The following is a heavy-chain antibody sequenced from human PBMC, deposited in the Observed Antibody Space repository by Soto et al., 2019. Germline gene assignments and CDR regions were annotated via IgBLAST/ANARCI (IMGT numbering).Heavy chain of an antibody. CDR2: IYHSGTT. J-gene: IGHJ6*02. V-gene: IGHV4-38-2*01. Sequence: SETLSLTCAVSGGSIISNYWWAWIRQSPGEGLVWIGSIYHSGTTYYNPSLESRVIISVDTSESRFSLKLSSVTAADTAVYYCARSDIVVVPAAPNGYYYYYYGMDVWGQGTTVTVSS. CDR1: GGSIISNYW. CDR3: ARSDIVVVPAAPNGYYYYYYGMDV. D-gene: IGHD2-2*01.